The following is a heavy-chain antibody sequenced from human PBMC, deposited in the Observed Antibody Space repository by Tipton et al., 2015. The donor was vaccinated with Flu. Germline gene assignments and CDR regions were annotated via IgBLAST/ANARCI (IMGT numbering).Heavy chain of an antibody. CDR3: ARVPPPIYYDFWSGSGGDAFDI. CDR1: GFTFSSYS. Sequence: SLRLSCAASGFTFSSYSMNWVRQAPGKGLEWVSSINSSSSYIYYADSVKGRFTISRDNAKNSLYLQMNSLRAEDTAVYYCARVPPPIYYDFWSGSGGDAFDIWGQGTMVTVSS. CDR2: INSSSSYI. J-gene: IGHJ3*02. V-gene: IGHV3-21*01. D-gene: IGHD3-3*01.